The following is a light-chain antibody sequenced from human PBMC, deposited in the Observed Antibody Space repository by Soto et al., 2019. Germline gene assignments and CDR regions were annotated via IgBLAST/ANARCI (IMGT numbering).Light chain of an antibody. CDR1: SSDVGGYNS. V-gene: IGLV2-14*01. CDR2: DIT. Sequence: QSVLTQPASVSGSPGQSITISCTGTSSDVGGYNSVSWYQQHPGKAPKLMIYDITNRPSGVSDRFSGSQSGNTASLTISGLQAEDEADYYCSSYTKSNTLVFGAGTKGTVL. CDR3: SSYTKSNTLV. J-gene: IGLJ1*01.